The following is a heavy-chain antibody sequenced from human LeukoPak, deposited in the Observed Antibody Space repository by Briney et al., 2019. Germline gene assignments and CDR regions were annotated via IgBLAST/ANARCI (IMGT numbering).Heavy chain of an antibody. CDR3: ARQTGSGLFSLP. J-gene: IGHJ4*02. CDR1: GDSISSSNCY. D-gene: IGHD3-10*01. CDR2: IYFSGGT. V-gene: IGHV4-39*01. Sequence: PSETLSLTCTVSGDSISSSNCYWGWIRQPPGKGLEWIGSIYFSGGTYYNASLKSRVTISVDTSKNQFSLKLSSVTAADTAVYYCARQTGSGLFSLPGGQGTLVTVPS.